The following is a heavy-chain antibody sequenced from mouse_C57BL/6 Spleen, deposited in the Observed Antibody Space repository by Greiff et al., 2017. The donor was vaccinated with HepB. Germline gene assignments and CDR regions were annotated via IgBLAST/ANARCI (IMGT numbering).Heavy chain of an antibody. D-gene: IGHD2-4*01. CDR3: ARGVYDYPYYFDY. V-gene: IGHV5-4*03. Sequence: DVMLVESGGGLVKPGGSLKLSCAASGFTFSSYAMSWVRQTPEKRLEWVATISDGGSYTYYPDNVKGRFTISRDNAKNNLYLQMSHLKSEDTAMYYCARGVYDYPYYFDYWGQGTTLTVSS. J-gene: IGHJ2*01. CDR2: ISDGGSYT. CDR1: GFTFSSYA.